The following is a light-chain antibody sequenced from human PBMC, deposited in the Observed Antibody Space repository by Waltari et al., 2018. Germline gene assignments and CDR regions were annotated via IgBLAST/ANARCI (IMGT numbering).Light chain of an antibody. V-gene: IGKV2-28*01. CDR2: LGS. CDR3: MQALQTPLT. J-gene: IGKJ4*01. Sequence: DIVMTQSPLSLHVTPGEPASISCRSSQSLLHSNGYNYLVWYLQKPGQSPQLLIYLGSNRASGVPDRFSGSGSGTDFTLKISRVEAEDVGVYYCMQALQTPLTFGGGTKVEIK. CDR1: QSLLHSNGYNY.